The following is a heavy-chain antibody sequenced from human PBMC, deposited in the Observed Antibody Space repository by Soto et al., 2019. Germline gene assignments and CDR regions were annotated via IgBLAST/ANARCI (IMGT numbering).Heavy chain of an antibody. CDR1: GYTFTSYY. D-gene: IGHD3-3*01. CDR3: ARVGIDFWSGYYTVPSSGMDV. Sequence: ASVKVSCKASGYTFTSYYMHWVRQAPGQGLEWMGIINPSGGSTSYAQKFQGRVTMARDTSTSTVYMELSSLRSEDTAVYYCARVGIDFWSGYYTVPSSGMDVWGQGTTVTVSS. J-gene: IGHJ6*02. V-gene: IGHV1-46*01. CDR2: INPSGGST.